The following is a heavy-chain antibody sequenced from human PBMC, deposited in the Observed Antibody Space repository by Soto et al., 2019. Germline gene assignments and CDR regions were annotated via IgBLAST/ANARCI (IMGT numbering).Heavy chain of an antibody. CDR1: GYSFTSYW. D-gene: IGHD1-26*01. CDR2: IYPGDSDT. Sequence: GESLKISCKGSGYSFTSYWIGWVRQMPGKGLEWMGIIYPGDSDTRYSPSFQGQVTISAGESTSTTYLQWSSLEASDTAMYYCARLATSHGSGSHSAFDIWGQGTMVTVSS. CDR3: ARLATSHGSGSHSAFDI. J-gene: IGHJ3*02. V-gene: IGHV5-51*01.